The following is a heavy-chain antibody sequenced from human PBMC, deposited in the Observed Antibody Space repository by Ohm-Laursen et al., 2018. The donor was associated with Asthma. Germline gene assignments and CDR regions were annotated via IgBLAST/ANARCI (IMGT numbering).Heavy chain of an antibody. J-gene: IGHJ6*02. Sequence: GQTLSLTCAAFKFTFSNHWMNWVRQAPGKGLEWVANINPDGRETRHVDSVKGRFTISRDNAKNSLYLQMNSLRAEDTALYYCARDSQAMVTTEGLYFGMDVWGQGTTVTVSS. D-gene: IGHD4-17*01. V-gene: IGHV3-7*03. CDR3: ARDSQAMVTTEGLYFGMDV. CDR1: KFTFSNHW. CDR2: INPDGRET.